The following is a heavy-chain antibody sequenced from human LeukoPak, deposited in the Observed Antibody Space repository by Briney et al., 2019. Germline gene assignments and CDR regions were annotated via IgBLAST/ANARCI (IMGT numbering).Heavy chain of an antibody. J-gene: IGHJ4*02. Sequence: GGSLRLSCAASGFTFSSYSMNWVRQAPGKGLEWVSSISSSSSYIYYADSVKGRFTISRDNAKNPLYLQMNSLRAEDTAVYYCARDGFTGYVYSWGQGTLVTVSS. CDR1: GFTFSSYS. CDR2: ISSSSSYI. D-gene: IGHD3-10*01. CDR3: ARDGFTGYVYS. V-gene: IGHV3-21*01.